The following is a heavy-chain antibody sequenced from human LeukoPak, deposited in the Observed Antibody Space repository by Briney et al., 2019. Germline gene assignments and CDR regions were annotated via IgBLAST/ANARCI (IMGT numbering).Heavy chain of an antibody. CDR3: ARDSYDFWSGCLDY. D-gene: IGHD3-3*01. CDR1: GFTLSSYS. V-gene: IGHV3-21*01. CDR2: ISSSSSYI. J-gene: IGHJ4*02. Sequence: PGGSLRLSCAASGFTLSSYSMNWVRQAPGKGLEWVSSISSSSSYIYYADSVKGRFTISRDNAKNSLYLQMNSLRAEDTAVYYCARDSYDFWSGCLDYWGQGTLVTVSS.